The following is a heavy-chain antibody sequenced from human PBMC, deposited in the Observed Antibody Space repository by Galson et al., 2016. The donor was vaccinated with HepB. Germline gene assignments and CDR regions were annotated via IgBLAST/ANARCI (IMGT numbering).Heavy chain of an antibody. J-gene: IGHJ4*02. CDR1: GFTFSGYP. V-gene: IGHV3-30*01. Sequence: SLRLSCAASGFTFSGYPMHWXRQAXXKGLXXVAXXSKDGRNKDYADSVKGLFTLSRDNSKNTLYLQMDSLRAEDTGVYYCAREGHDQLLWGYFDYWGQGTLVTLSS. CDR3: AREGHDQLLWGYFDY. D-gene: IGHD2-2*01. CDR2: XSKDGRNK.